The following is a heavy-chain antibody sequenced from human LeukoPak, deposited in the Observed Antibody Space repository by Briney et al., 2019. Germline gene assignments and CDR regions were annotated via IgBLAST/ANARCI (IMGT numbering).Heavy chain of an antibody. CDR1: GFTFISYA. J-gene: IGHJ4*02. Sequence: PWGSLRLTCAASGFTFISYAMSWVRQPQGTGLEWVSVISCSGGSIYYAHSVKGRFTISRDNYKNPMYLQMNSLRAEDTAVYYCAKDVQFGTVTTTYTFNYWGQGTLVTV. V-gene: IGHV3-23*01. CDR2: ISCSGGSI. CDR3: AKDVQFGTVTTTYTFNY. D-gene: IGHD4-17*01.